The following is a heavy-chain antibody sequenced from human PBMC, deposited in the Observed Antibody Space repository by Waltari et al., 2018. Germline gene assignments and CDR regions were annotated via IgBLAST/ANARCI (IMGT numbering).Heavy chain of an antibody. V-gene: IGHV4-34*01. CDR3: ARHSWLRFFQFRDWFDP. Sequence: QVQLQQWGAGRLKPSETLSLTCAVYGGSFSGSYWSWIRQPPGKGLEWIEEINQSGSTNYNPSLKSRVTISVDTSKNQFSLKLSSVTAADTAVYYCARHSWLRFFQFRDWFDPWGQGTLVTVSS. CDR1: GGSFSGSY. D-gene: IGHD5-12*01. CDR2: INQSGST. J-gene: IGHJ5*02.